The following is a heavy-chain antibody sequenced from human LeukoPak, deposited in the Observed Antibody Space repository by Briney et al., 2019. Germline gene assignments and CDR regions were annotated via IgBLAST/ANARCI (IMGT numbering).Heavy chain of an antibody. CDR2: IYWDDDK. CDR1: GFSLSTSGVG. Sequence: ESGPTLVKPTQTLTLTCTFSGFSLSTSGVGVGWIRQPPGKALEWLALIYWDDDKRYSPSLKSRLTITKDTSKNQVVLTMTNMDPVDTATYYCAHVQYQPHCGCHWFDPWGQGTLVTVSS. CDR3: AHVQYQPHCGCHWFDP. J-gene: IGHJ5*02. V-gene: IGHV2-5*02. D-gene: IGHD2-2*01.